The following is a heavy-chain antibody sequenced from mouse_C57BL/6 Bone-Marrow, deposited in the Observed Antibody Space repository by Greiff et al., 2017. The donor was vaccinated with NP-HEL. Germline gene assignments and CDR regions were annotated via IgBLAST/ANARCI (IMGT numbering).Heavy chain of an antibody. V-gene: IGHV1-82*01. CDR3: ARDYDALYWYFDV. CDR2: IYPGDGDT. Sequence: QVQLQKSGPELVKPGASVKISCKASGYAFSSSWMNWVKQRPGKGLEWIGRIYPGDGDTNYNGKFKGKATLTADKSSSTAYMQLSSLTSEDSAVYFCARDYDALYWYFDVWGTGTTVTVSS. J-gene: IGHJ1*03. CDR1: GYAFSSSW. D-gene: IGHD2-4*01.